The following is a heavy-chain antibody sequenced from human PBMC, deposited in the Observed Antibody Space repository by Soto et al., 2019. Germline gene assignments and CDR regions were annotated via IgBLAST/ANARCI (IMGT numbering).Heavy chain of an antibody. J-gene: IGHJ5*02. CDR2: IYYSGST. CDR1: GVSISSYY. CDR3: ARVLKSHISIVGATTRWFDP. V-gene: IGHV4-59*01. Sequence: SETLSLTCTVSGVSISSYYWSWIRQPPGKGLEWIGYIYYSGSTNYNPSLKSRVTISVDTSKNQFSLKLSSVTAADTAVYYCARVLKSHISIVGATTRWFDPWGQGTLVTVSS. D-gene: IGHD1-26*01.